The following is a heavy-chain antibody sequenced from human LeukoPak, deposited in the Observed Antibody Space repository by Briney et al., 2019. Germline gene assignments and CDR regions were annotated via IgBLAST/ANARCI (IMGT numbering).Heavy chain of an antibody. J-gene: IGHJ6*03. D-gene: IGHD3-10*01. Sequence: SETLSLTCAVYGGSFSGYYWSCIRQPPGKRLEWIGEINHSGSTNYNPSLKSRVTISVDTSKNQFSLKLSSVTAADTAVYYCARVTKNDSGSFRFGKKKRGYMDVWGKGTTVTISS. CDR1: GGSFSGYY. CDR3: ARVTKNDSGSFRFGKKKRGYMDV. CDR2: INHSGST. V-gene: IGHV4-34*01.